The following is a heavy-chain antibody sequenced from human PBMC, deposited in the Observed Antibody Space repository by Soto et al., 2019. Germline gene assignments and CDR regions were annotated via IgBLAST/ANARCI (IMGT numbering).Heavy chain of an antibody. D-gene: IGHD3-10*01. CDR1: GFTFSSYA. V-gene: IGHV3-30-3*01. Sequence: GGSLRLSCAASGFTFSSYAMHWVRQAPGKGLEWVAVISYDGSNKYYADSVEGRFTISRDNSKNTLYLQMNSLRAEDTAVYYCERGPYYYGSGARFDPWGQGTLVTVSS. CDR2: ISYDGSNK. J-gene: IGHJ5*02. CDR3: ERGPYYYGSGARFDP.